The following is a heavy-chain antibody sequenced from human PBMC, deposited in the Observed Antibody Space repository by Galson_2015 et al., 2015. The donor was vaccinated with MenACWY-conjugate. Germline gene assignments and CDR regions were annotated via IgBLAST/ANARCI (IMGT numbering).Heavy chain of an antibody. V-gene: IGHV3-30*18. CDR3: AKLVVFDY. J-gene: IGHJ4*02. D-gene: IGHD2-8*02. Sequence: SLRLSCAASGFTFSSYGMHWVRQAPGKGLEWVAVISYDGSNKYYADSVKGRFTISRDNSKNTLYLQMNSLRAEDTAVYYCAKLVVFDYWGQGTLVTVSS. CDR1: GFTFSSYG. CDR2: ISYDGSNK.